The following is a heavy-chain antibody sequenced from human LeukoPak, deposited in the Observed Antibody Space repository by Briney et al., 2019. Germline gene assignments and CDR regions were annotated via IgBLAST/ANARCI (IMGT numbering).Heavy chain of an antibody. Sequence: GGSLRLSCAASGFTFSSFAMNWVRQAPGKGLEWVSTISGSGGSTYYADSVKGRFTISRDNSKNTLYSQMNSLRAEDTAVYFCAKEGIAATGTYWGQGTMVTVSS. D-gene: IGHD6-13*01. CDR1: GFTFSSFA. CDR3: AKEGIAATGTY. CDR2: ISGSGGST. V-gene: IGHV3-23*01. J-gene: IGHJ4*02.